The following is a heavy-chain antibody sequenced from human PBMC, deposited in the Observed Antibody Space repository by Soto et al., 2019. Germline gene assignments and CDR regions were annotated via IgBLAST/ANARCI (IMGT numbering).Heavy chain of an antibody. D-gene: IGHD2-15*01. J-gene: IGHJ4*02. CDR2: IIPIFGTA. Sequence: QVQLVQSGAEVKKPGSSVKVSCKASGGTFSSYAISWVRQAPGQGLEWMGGIIPIFGTANYAQKFQGRVTITADESTSTVYMELSSLRSEDTAVYYCAREGELGYCSGGSCPFDYWGQGTLVTVSS. CDR3: AREGELGYCSGGSCPFDY. CDR1: GGTFSSYA. V-gene: IGHV1-69*01.